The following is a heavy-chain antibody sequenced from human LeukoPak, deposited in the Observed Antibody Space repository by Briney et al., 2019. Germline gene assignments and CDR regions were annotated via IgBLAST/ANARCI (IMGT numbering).Heavy chain of an antibody. Sequence: PGGSLRLSCAASGFTFSSYAISWVRQAPGQGLEWMGRIIPILGIANYAQKFQGRVTITADKSTSTAYMELSSLRSEDTAVYYCAREYSSGHYNDYWGQGTLVTVSS. CDR1: GFTFSSYA. J-gene: IGHJ4*02. CDR3: AREYSSGHYNDY. D-gene: IGHD6-19*01. V-gene: IGHV1-69*04. CDR2: IIPILGIA.